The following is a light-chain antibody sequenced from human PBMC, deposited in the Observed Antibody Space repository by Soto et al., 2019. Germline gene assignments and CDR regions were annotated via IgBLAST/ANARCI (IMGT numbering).Light chain of an antibody. CDR3: QQYNNWPLYT. Sequence: EIVMTQSPATLSVSPGERATLSCRASQSVSSNLVWYQQRPGQAPRLLIHNASTRATGIPARFSGSGSGTEFTLTISGLQSEDFAVYYCQQYNNWPLYTFGQGTKLEIK. CDR1: QSVSSN. CDR2: NAS. J-gene: IGKJ2*01. V-gene: IGKV3-15*01.